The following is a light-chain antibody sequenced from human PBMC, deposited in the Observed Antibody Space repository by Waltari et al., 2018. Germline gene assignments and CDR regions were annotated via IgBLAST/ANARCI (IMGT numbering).Light chain of an antibody. J-gene: IGKJ1*01. CDR2: GAS. CDR3: QQSYTTPWT. CDR1: QTISNH. Sequence: DIQMTQSPSSLSASVGARVTLTCRPSQTISNHLNWYQQKSGEAPQLLVYGASNLHTGVPSRFSGSGSGTDFSLTISSLQAEDFATYYCQQSYTTPWTFGRGTKVEV. V-gene: IGKV1-39*01.